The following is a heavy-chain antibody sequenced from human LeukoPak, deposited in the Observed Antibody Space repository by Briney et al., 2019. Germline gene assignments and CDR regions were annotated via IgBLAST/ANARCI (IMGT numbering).Heavy chain of an antibody. D-gene: IGHD3-22*01. CDR3: ARDLREYYYDSSGPLDI. J-gene: IGHJ3*02. CDR2: IIPILGIA. Sequence: SVKVSCKASGGTFSSYTISWVRQAPGQGLEWMGRIIPILGIANYAQKFQGRVTITADKSTCTAYMELSSLRSEDTAVYYCARDLREYYYDSSGPLDIWGQGTMVTVSS. V-gene: IGHV1-69*04. CDR1: GGTFSSYT.